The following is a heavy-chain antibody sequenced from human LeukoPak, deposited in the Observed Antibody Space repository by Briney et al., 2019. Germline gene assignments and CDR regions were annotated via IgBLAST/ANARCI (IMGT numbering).Heavy chain of an antibody. J-gene: IGHJ4*02. CDR3: ARDGGSYYFDY. D-gene: IGHD1-26*01. CDR2: ISSSSSYI. Sequence: GGSLRLSCAASGFTFSSYSMNWVRQAPGKGLEWVSSISSSSSYIYYADSVKGRFTISRDNAKNSLYLQMNSLRAEDTAVYYCARDGGSYYFDYWGQGTLVTVSS. V-gene: IGHV3-21*01. CDR1: GFTFSSYS.